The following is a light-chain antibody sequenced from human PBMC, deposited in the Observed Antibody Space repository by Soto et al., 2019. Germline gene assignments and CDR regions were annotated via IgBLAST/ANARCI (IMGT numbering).Light chain of an antibody. J-gene: IGKJ4*01. CDR1: QSVSSD. CDR2: GAS. Sequence: EIVMTQSPATLSVSPGERATLSCRASQSVSSDLAWYQQKPGQAPRLLIYGASIRATGISARFSGSGSGTEFTLTISSLQSEDLAVYYCQQYNNWPPLTFGGGTKVEI. V-gene: IGKV3-15*01. CDR3: QQYNNWPPLT.